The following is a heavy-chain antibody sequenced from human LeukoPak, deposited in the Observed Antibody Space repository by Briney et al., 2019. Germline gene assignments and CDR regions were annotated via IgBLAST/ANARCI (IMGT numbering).Heavy chain of an antibody. CDR2: ISYDGSNK. CDR1: GFTFSSYA. Sequence: PGRSLRLSCEASGFTFSSYAMHWVRQAPGKGLEWVAVISYDGSNKYYADSVKGRFTISRDSSKNTLYLQMNSLRAEDTALYYCATPGREAVLTYYFDYWGQGTLVTVSS. CDR3: ATPGREAVLTYYFDY. J-gene: IGHJ4*02. D-gene: IGHD6-19*01. V-gene: IGHV3-30*04.